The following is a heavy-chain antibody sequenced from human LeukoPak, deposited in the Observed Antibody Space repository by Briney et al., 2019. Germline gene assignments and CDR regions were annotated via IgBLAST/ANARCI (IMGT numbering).Heavy chain of an antibody. CDR3: ARHGSTSRYYYYGMDV. CDR1: GGPISSSSYY. CDR2: IYYSGST. D-gene: IGHD2-2*01. J-gene: IGHJ6*02. Sequence: SETLSLTCTVSGGPISSSSYYWGWIRQPPGKGLEWIGSIYYSGSTYYNPSLKSRVTISVDTSKNQFSLKLSSVTAADTAVYYCARHGSTSRYYYYGMDVWGQGTTVTVSS. V-gene: IGHV4-39*01.